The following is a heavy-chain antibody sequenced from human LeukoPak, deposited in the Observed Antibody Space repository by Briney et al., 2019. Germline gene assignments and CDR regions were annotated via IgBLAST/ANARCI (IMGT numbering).Heavy chain of an antibody. CDR2: IYYSGST. Sequence: PSETLSLTCTVSGGSISSYYWSWIRQPPGKGLEWIGYIYYSGSTNYNPSLKSRVTISVDTSKNQFSLKLSSVTAADTAVYYCARDLRDYYDSSGYWFDPWGQETLVTVSS. CDR1: GGSISSYY. CDR3: ARDLRDYYDSSGYWFDP. J-gene: IGHJ5*02. D-gene: IGHD3-22*01. V-gene: IGHV4-59*01.